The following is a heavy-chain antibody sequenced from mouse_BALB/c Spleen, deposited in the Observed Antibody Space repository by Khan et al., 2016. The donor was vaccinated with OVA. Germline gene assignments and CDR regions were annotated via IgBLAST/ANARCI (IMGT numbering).Heavy chain of an antibody. CDR3: TRQGYVTWFSY. CDR1: GYSLTSYY. D-gene: IGHD2-2*01. J-gene: IGHJ3*01. Sequence: VQLQQSGPELMKPGASVKISCKASGYSLTSYYIHWVMQSHGTSLEWIGYIDPFSGGTTYNQKFKGKAILTVDKSSSTAYIHLTNLTSEYAAVDYCTRQGYVTWFSYWGQGTLGTVSA. CDR2: IDPFSGGT. V-gene: IGHV1S135*01.